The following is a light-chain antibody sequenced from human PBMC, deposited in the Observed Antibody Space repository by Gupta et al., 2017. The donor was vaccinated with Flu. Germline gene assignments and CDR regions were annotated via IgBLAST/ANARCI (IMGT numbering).Light chain of an antibody. Sequence: QSVLIQPPSTSRTPGQEVTIPCSGSMSNIGSNSVSWYQQVPGTAPKLLIYRFNERPSGAPDRFSGSKSGTSASLAISGLQSEDEADYYCAVGDDSLNGRVFGGGTKVTVL. J-gene: IGLJ3*02. CDR3: AVGDDSLNGRV. CDR2: RFN. CDR1: MSNIGSNS. V-gene: IGLV1-44*01.